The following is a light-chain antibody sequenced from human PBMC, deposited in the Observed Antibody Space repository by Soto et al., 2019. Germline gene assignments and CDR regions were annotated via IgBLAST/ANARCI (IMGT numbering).Light chain of an antibody. CDR1: QSVSSSY. J-gene: IGKJ1*01. CDR2: GAS. Sequence: EIVLTQSPGTLSLSPGERATLSCRASQSVSSSYLAWYQQKPGQAPRLLIYGASSRATGIPDRFSGSGSGTDFTLTISRLEPEDFAVYHCQPYGSSPWTFGQGPKV. V-gene: IGKV3-20*01. CDR3: QPYGSSPWT.